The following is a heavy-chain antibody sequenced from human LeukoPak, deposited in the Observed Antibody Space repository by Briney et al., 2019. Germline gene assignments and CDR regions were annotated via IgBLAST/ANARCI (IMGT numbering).Heavy chain of an antibody. CDR1: GFTLSDYW. D-gene: IGHD2-21*02. J-gene: IGHJ1*01. Sequence: GRSLRLSCAASGFTLSDYWMSWVRQAPGKGLEWVANIKEDGSETNYVDSVKGRFTISRDNAKNSLYLQMNSLRAEDTAVYYCARDWGVVTALFQHWGQGTLVTVSS. CDR2: IKEDGSET. V-gene: IGHV3-7*01. CDR3: ARDWGVVTALFQH.